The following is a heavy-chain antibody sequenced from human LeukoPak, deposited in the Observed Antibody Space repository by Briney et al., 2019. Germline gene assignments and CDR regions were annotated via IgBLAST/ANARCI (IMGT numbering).Heavy chain of an antibody. J-gene: IGHJ4*02. CDR3: ARRESGVQDY. CDR1: GGSISSGGYS. Sequence: SQTLSLTCTVSGGSISSGGYSWSWIRQHPGKGLEWIGYIHYSGSSYYNPSLKSRVSISVDTSKNQFSLKLSSVTAADTAVYYCARRESGVQDYWGQGTLVTVSS. D-gene: IGHD2-8*01. V-gene: IGHV4-31*03. CDR2: IHYSGSS.